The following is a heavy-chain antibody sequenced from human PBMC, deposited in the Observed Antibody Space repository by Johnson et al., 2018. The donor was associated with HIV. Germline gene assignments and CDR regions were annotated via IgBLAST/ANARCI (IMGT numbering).Heavy chain of an antibody. CDR3: ARGLAADAFDI. V-gene: IGHV3-7*02. Sequence: EVQLVESGGGLIQPGGSLRLSCAASGFTFSIYWMGWVRQAPGKGLEWVANIKQDGSEKYYVDSLKGRFTISRDNAKNSLYLQMNSLRAEDTAVYYCARGLAADAFDIWGQGTMVTVSS. D-gene: IGHD6-13*01. J-gene: IGHJ3*02. CDR2: IKQDGSEK. CDR1: GFTFSIYW.